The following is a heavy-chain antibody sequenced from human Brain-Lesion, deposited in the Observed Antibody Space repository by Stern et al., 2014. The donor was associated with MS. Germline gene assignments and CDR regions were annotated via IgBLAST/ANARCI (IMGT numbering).Heavy chain of an antibody. CDR3: ASGYRIFDY. Sequence: QLQLQESGPGLVKPSQTLSLTCTVSGGSISSGSDYWSWIRQPVGKGLEWIGRIHPSGSAFYTPPPTGRVTISTDTSMNHFPLELNSATAADTAIYYCASGYRIFDYWGQGILVTVSS. CDR1: GGSISSGSDY. CDR2: IHPSGSA. D-gene: IGHD5-18*01. V-gene: IGHV4-61*02. J-gene: IGHJ4*02.